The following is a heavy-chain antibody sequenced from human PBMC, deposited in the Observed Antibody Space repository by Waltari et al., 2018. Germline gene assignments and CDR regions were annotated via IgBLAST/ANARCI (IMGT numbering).Heavy chain of an antibody. D-gene: IGHD3-22*01. V-gene: IGHV1-2*02. CDR3: AREDSESGEWDSRGGFFDS. CDR1: GNAFTDFY. J-gene: IGHJ4*02. CDR2: IGPDTGGT. Sequence: QVHLVQSAAELKKPRDSVPVPCKTSGNAFTDFYTQWTSQAPGQGLEWMGWIGPDTGGTHYEEKFEGRVTMTRDTSISTVFMELTSLTSDDTAVYFCAREDSESGEWDSRGGFFDSWGQGSLITVSS.